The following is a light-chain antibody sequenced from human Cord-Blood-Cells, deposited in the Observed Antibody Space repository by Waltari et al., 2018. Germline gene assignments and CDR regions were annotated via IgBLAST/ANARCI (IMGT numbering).Light chain of an antibody. CDR3: SSYKSGSTLVV. Sequence: QSALTQPASVSGSPGQSITISCTGTSSDVGGYNHVSWYQQHPGKSPNLMIYDVSNRPSGVSYRFSGSKSGNTASLMISGLQAEDEADYYCSSYKSGSTLVVFGGGTKLTVL. CDR1: SSDVGGYNH. V-gene: IGLV2-14*01. J-gene: IGLJ2*01. CDR2: DVS.